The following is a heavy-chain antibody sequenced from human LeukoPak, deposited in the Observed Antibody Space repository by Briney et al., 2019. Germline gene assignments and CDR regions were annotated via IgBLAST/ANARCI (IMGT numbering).Heavy chain of an antibody. D-gene: IGHD6-13*01. CDR2: ISGTGDKT. CDR3: ARGYGSLST. CDR1: GFTFSSYA. Sequence: GGSLGLSCAASGFTFSSYAMSWVRQAPGKGLEWVSAISGTGDKTYYADSVRGRFTISRDNSKNTVYLQMNSLRAEDTAVYCCARGYGSLSTWGQGTLVTVSS. J-gene: IGHJ4*02. V-gene: IGHV3-23*01.